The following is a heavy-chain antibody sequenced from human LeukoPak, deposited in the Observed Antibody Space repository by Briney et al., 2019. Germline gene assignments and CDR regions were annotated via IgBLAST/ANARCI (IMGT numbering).Heavy chain of an antibody. CDR1: GGTFSSYA. CDR3: ARDRRDGYNFLLAFDY. V-gene: IGHV1-69*04. Sequence: SVKVPCKASGGTFSSYAISWVRQAPGQGLEWMGRIIPILGIANYAQKFQGRVTITADKSTSTAYMELSSLRPEDTAVYYCARDRRDGYNFLLAFDYWGQGTLVTVSS. J-gene: IGHJ4*02. CDR2: IIPILGIA. D-gene: IGHD5-24*01.